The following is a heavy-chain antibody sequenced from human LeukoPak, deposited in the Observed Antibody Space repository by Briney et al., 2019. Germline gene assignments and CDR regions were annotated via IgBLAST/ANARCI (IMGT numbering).Heavy chain of an antibody. D-gene: IGHD2-2*01. CDR2: INPNRYGT. J-gene: IGHJ6*03. Sequence: ASVKVSCKASGYTFTGDYIHWVRQDPAQGLEWIGLINPNRYGTNYPQQLQRKVTMTKDTCISTAPMHLNALKCDDPAVFYGARDNSCSSSRCGNSYMDVWGKGTTVTASS. CDR3: ARDNSCSSSRCGNSYMDV. V-gene: IGHV1-2*02. CDR1: GYTFTGDY.